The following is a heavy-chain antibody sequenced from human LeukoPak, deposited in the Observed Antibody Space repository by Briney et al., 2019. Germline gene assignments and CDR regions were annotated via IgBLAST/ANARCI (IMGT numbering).Heavy chain of an antibody. Sequence: SETLSLTCTVSGGSISSYYWSWIRQPPGKGLEWIGYTYYSGSTNYNPSLKSRVTISIDTSKNQFSLKMNSVTAADTAVYYCARPIIPAYSSGWYYWGQGALVTVSS. CDR2: TYYSGST. CDR1: GGSISSYY. J-gene: IGHJ4*02. D-gene: IGHD6-19*01. V-gene: IGHV4-59*08. CDR3: ARPIIPAYSSGWYY.